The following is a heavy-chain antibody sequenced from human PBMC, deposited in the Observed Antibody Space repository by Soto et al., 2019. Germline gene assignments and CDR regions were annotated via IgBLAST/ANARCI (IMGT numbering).Heavy chain of an antibody. CDR3: ATGASGYYYYGMDV. J-gene: IGHJ6*02. V-gene: IGHV3-23*01. D-gene: IGHD3-10*01. Sequence: EVQLLESGGGLVQPGGSLRLSCAASGFTFSSYAMSWVRQAPGKGLEWVSASSGSGGSTYYADSVKGRFTISRDNSKNTLYLQMNSLRAEDTAVYYCATGASGYYYYGMDVWGQGTTVTVSS. CDR1: GFTFSSYA. CDR2: SSGSGGST.